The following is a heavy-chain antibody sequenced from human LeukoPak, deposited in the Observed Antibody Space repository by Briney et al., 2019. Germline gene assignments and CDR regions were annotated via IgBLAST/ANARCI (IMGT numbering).Heavy chain of an antibody. D-gene: IGHD1-26*01. V-gene: IGHV3-21*01. Sequence: GGSLRLSCAASGFTFTSYSMNWVRQAPGKGLEWVSSMSSSSTYIYYADSVKGRFTISRDNARNSLFLQMNSLRAEDTAVYYCARLLVSYYMDVWGKGTTVTISS. CDR3: ARLLVSYYMDV. CDR2: MSSSSTYI. CDR1: GFTFTSYS. J-gene: IGHJ6*03.